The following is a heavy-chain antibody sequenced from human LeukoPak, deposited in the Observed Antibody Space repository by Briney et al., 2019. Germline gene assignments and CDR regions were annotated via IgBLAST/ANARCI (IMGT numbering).Heavy chain of an antibody. Sequence: SETLSLTCAVYGGSFSGYYWSWIRQPPGKGLEWIGEINHSGSTNYNPSLKSRVTISVDTSKNQFSLKLSSVTAADTAVYYCARGGWLSGSYYYGMDVWGQGTTVTVSS. CDR2: INHSGST. CDR1: GGSFSGYY. CDR3: ARGGWLSGSYYYGMDV. D-gene: IGHD1-26*01. J-gene: IGHJ6*02. V-gene: IGHV4-34*01.